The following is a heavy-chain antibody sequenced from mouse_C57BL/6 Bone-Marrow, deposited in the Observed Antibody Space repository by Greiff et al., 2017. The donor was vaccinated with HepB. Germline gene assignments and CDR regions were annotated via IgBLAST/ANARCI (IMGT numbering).Heavy chain of an antibody. CDR3: TRWGIYYG. Sequence: VKLMESGAELVRPGASVTLSCKASGYTFTDYEMHWVKQTPVHGLEWIGAIDPETGGTAYNQKFKGKAILTADKSSSTAYMELRSLTSEDSAVYYCTRWGIYYGWGQGTTLTVSS. D-gene: IGHD1-1*01. V-gene: IGHV1-15*01. CDR1: GYTFTDYE. CDR2: IDPETGGT. J-gene: IGHJ2*01.